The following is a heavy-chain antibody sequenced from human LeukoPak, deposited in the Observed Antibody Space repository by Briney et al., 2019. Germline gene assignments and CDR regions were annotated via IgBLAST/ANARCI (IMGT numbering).Heavy chain of an antibody. CDR2: TSGSGGST. Sequence: GGSLSLSCAACGFTFSSYAMSWVRQAPGKGLEWVSATSGSGGSTYYADSVKGRFTISRDNSKNTLYLQMNSLRAEDTAGYYCARSRNYYDSSGYPIWGQGGVVSVSS. V-gene: IGHV3-23*01. CDR3: ARSRNYYDSSGYPI. CDR1: GFTFSSYA. J-gene: IGHJ3*02. D-gene: IGHD3-22*01.